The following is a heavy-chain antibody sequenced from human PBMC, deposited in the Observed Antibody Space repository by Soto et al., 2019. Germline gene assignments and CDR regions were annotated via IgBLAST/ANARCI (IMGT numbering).Heavy chain of an antibody. CDR1: GFTFSSYA. J-gene: IGHJ6*02. Sequence: GGSLRLSCAASGFTFSSYAMHWVRQAPGKGLEWVAVISHDGSNQFYADSVKGRFTISRDNSRNTLYLQMNSLRAEDTAVYYCAKVPVAGPYYYYYGMDVWGQGTTVTVSS. D-gene: IGHD6-19*01. CDR2: ISHDGSNQ. CDR3: AKVPVAGPYYYYYGMDV. V-gene: IGHV3-30-3*01.